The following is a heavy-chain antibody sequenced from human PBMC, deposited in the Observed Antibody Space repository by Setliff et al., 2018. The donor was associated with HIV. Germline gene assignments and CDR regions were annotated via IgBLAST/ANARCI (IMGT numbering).Heavy chain of an antibody. D-gene: IGHD1-26*01. V-gene: IGHV1-3*01. Sequence: APVKVSCKASGYSFSNYGIHWVRQAPGQKLEWMGWSNPGRGNTKYSQKFQGRFSITRDTSASIVYMELSGLRSENTALFYCARDGWERGNDYWGQGTLVTVSS. CDR3: ARDGWERGNDY. CDR1: GYSFSNYG. J-gene: IGHJ4*02. CDR2: SNPGRGNT.